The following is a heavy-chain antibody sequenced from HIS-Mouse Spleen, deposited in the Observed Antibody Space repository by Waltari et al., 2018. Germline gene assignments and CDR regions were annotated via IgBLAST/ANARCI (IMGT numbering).Heavy chain of an antibody. J-gene: IGHJ4*02. V-gene: IGHV4-34*01. CDR3: AGYNWNYGTDY. Sequence: QVQLQQWGAGLLKPSATLSLTCAVHGGSFSGYYWSLNRQPPGKGLEWIGEMNHSGSTNYNPSLKSRVTISIDTSKNQFSLKLSSVTAADTAVYYCAGYNWNYGTDYWGQGTLVTVSS. CDR1: GGSFSGYY. D-gene: IGHD1-7*01. CDR2: MNHSGST.